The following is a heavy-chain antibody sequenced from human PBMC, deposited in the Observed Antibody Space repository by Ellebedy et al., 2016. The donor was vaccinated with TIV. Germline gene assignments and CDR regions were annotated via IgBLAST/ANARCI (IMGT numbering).Heavy chain of an antibody. J-gene: IGHJ4*02. V-gene: IGHV3-74*01. Sequence: PGGSLRLSCEASGFTFSRYWMHWVRHTPGKGLMWVSRINKEGTSTGYAESVKGRFTMSRDNALNTLFLQMYSLGAEDTGVYYCVREFGAVLGDDLDYFDSWGQGTLVTVSS. CDR3: VREFGAVLGDDLDYFDS. D-gene: IGHD3-3*01. CDR1: GFTFSRYW. CDR2: INKEGTST.